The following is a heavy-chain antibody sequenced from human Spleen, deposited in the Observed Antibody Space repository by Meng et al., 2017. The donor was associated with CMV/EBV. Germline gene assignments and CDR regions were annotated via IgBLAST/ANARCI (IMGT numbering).Heavy chain of an antibody. V-gene: IGHV3-11*01. Sequence: GEPLKISCAASGFTFSDYYMSWIRQAPGKGLEWVSYISSSGSTIYYADSVKGRFTISRDNAKNSLYLQINSLRAEDTAVYYCARTTPGRNWGASYYFDYWGQGTLVTVSS. D-gene: IGHD7-27*01. CDR1: GFTFSDYY. CDR2: ISSSGSTI. CDR3: ARTTPGRNWGASYYFDY. J-gene: IGHJ4*02.